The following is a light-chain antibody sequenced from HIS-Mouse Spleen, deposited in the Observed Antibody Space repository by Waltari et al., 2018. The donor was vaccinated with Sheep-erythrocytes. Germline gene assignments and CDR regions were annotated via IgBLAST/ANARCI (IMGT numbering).Light chain of an antibody. Sequence: QSVLTQPPSVSGAPGQRVTISCTVSSSNIGAGYDVHWYQQLPGPAPKLLIYGNSNRPSGVPDRFSGSKSGTSASLAITGLQAEDEADYYCQSYDSSLSAVVFGGGTKLTVL. CDR2: GNS. CDR1: SSNIGAGYD. J-gene: IGLJ2*01. CDR3: QSYDSSLSAVV. V-gene: IGLV1-40*01.